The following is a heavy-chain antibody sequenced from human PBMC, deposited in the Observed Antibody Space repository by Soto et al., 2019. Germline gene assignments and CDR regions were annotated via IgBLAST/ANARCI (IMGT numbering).Heavy chain of an antibody. Sequence: KPSETLSLTCTVSGVSISSYYWSWIRQPPGKGLEWIGYIYYSGGTNYNPSLKSRVTISVDTSKNQFSLKLTSVTAADTAVYYCARGGGQADYWGQGTLVTVSS. V-gene: IGHV4-59*01. CDR3: ARGGGQADY. J-gene: IGHJ4*02. D-gene: IGHD3-16*01. CDR1: GVSISSYY. CDR2: IYYSGGT.